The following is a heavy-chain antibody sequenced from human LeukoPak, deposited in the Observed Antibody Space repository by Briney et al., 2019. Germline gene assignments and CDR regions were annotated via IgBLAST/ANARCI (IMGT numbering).Heavy chain of an antibody. D-gene: IGHD2-2*01. CDR3: AKDEVVPSYYYIDV. CDR1: GFTFSSYW. Sequence: PGGSLRLSCAASGFTFSSYWMSWVRQAPGKGLEWVSAISGSGGTTYYADSVKGRFTFSRDNSKNTLYLQMNSLRAEDTAVYYCAKDEVVPSYYYIDVWGKGTTVTVSS. J-gene: IGHJ6*03. CDR2: ISGSGGTT. V-gene: IGHV3-23*01.